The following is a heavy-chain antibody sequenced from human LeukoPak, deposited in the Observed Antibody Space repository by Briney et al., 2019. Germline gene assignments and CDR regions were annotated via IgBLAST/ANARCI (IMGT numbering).Heavy chain of an antibody. V-gene: IGHV3-33*01. J-gene: IGHJ4*02. Sequence: GRSLRLSCAASGFTFSSYGMHWVRQAPGKGLEWVAVIWYDGSNKYYADSVKGRFTISRDNSKNTLYLQMNSLRAEDTAVYYCAREPYNLNGGAYFDYWGQGTLVTVSS. CDR3: AREPYNLNGGAYFDY. CDR2: IWYDGSNK. D-gene: IGHD1-1*01. CDR1: GFTFSSYG.